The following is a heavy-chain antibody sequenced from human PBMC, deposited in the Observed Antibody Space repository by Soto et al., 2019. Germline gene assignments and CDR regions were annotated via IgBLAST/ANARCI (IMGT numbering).Heavy chain of an antibody. J-gene: IGHJ4*02. CDR2: ISSGGGTI. CDR3: ARLYCTGGACPSDY. V-gene: IGHV3-48*01. Sequence: GGSLRLSCAASGFTFSTYSMNWVRQAPGRGLEWVSYISSGGGTIYYADSVKGRFTISRDNAKNSLYLQINSLRAEDTAVYYCARLYCTGGACPSDYWGQGTLVTVS. D-gene: IGHD2-8*02. CDR1: GFTFSTYS.